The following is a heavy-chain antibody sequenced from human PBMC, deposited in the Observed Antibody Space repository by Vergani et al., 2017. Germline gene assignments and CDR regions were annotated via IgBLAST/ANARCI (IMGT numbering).Heavy chain of an antibody. V-gene: IGHV1-8*01. CDR2: MNPNSGNT. CDR3: ASRYSSSWYLGYYYYYGMDV. CDR1: GYTFTSYD. J-gene: IGHJ6*02. D-gene: IGHD6-13*01. Sequence: QVQLVQSGAEVKKPGASVKVSCKASGYTFTSYDINWVRQATGQGLEWMGWMNPNSGNTGYAQKFQGRVTMTRNTSISTAYMELSSLRSEDTAVYYWASRYSSSWYLGYYYYYGMDVWGQGTTVTVSS.